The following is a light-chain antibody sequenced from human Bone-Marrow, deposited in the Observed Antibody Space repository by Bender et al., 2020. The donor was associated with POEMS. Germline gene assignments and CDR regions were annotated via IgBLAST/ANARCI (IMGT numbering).Light chain of an antibody. CDR1: ESGDKY. J-gene: IGLJ2*01. V-gene: IGLV3-1*01. CDR2: QDT. CDR3: QAWDTYSVI. Sequence: SYEVTQPPSVSVSPGQTASITCSGDESGDKYVAWYQQKPGQSPVLVIYQDTKRPSGIPERFSGSNSGNTATLTISGTQAMDEADYYCQAWDTYSVIFGGGTKLTVL.